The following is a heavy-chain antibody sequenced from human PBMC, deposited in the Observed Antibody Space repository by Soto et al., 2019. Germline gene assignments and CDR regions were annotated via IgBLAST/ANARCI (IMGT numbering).Heavy chain of an antibody. Sequence: GGSLRLSCAASGFTLSSYCMHWVRPAPGKGLEWVGVIWYDGSNKYYADSVKGRFTISRDNSKNTLYLQMNSLRAEDTAVYYCARESKVTIFGVVYYYYYGMDVWGQGTTVTVSS. CDR2: IWYDGSNK. D-gene: IGHD3-3*01. J-gene: IGHJ6*02. CDR3: ARESKVTIFGVVYYYYYGMDV. V-gene: IGHV3-33*01. CDR1: GFTLSSYC.